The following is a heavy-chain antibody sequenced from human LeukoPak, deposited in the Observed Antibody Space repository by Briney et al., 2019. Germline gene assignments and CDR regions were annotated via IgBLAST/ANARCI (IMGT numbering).Heavy chain of an antibody. V-gene: IGHV1-2*02. J-gene: IGHJ4*02. CDR1: GYTFTGYY. CDR3: AREYSHSLEVDY. D-gene: IGHD5-18*01. Sequence: GASVKVSCKASGYTFTGYYMRWVRQATGQGLEWMGWINPNSGGTNYAQKFQGRVTMTRDTSISTAYMELSRLRSDDTAVYYCAREYSHSLEVDYWGQGTLVTVSS. CDR2: INPNSGGT.